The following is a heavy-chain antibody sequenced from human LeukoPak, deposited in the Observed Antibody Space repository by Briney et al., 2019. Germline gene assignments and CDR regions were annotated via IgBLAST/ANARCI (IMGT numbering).Heavy chain of an antibody. Sequence: SETLSLTCTVSGGSISSYYWSWIRQPPGKGLEWIGYIYYSGSTNYNPSLKSRVTISVDTSKNQSSLKLSSVTAADTAVYYCARRGGGSLDVWGQGTTVTASS. CDR2: IYYSGST. V-gene: IGHV4-59*08. D-gene: IGHD2-15*01. J-gene: IGHJ6*02. CDR1: GGSISSYY. CDR3: ARRGGGSLDV.